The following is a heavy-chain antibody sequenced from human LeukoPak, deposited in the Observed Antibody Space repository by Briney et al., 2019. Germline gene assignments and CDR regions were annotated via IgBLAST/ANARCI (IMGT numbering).Heavy chain of an antibody. CDR1: GFTFSSYS. Sequence: GGSLRLSCAASGFTFSSYSLSWVRQAPGKGLEWVSSISSSSSYIYFGDSVKGRFTISSDNAKNSLYLQMNSLRAEDTAVYYCARAGDGYSDAFDIWGQGTMVTVSS. J-gene: IGHJ3*02. D-gene: IGHD5-24*01. V-gene: IGHV3-21*01. CDR3: ARAGDGYSDAFDI. CDR2: ISSSSSYI.